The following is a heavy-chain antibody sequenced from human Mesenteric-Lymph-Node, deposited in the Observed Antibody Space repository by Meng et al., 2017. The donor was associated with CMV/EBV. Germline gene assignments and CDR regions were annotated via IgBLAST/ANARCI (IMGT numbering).Heavy chain of an antibody. D-gene: IGHD3-3*01. CDR2: INPNSGGT. Sequence: SVKVSCKASGYTFTGYSIHWVRQAPGQGLEWMGWINPNSGGTNYAQKFRGRVTMTRDTSVSTAYVELSRLISDDTAVYYCARGKLVYDFWSGYYPLDYWGQGTLVTVSS. J-gene: IGHJ4*02. CDR3: ARGKLVYDFWSGYYPLDY. CDR1: GYTFTGYS. V-gene: IGHV1-2*02.